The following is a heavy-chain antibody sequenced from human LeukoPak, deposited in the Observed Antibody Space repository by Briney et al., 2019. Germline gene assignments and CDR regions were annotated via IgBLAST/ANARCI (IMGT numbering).Heavy chain of an antibody. V-gene: IGHV1-2*02. D-gene: IGHD3-22*01. CDR2: INPNSGGT. J-gene: IGHJ4*02. CDR1: GYTFTGYY. Sequence: GASVKVSCKASGYTFTGYYMHWVRQAPGQGLEWMGWINPNSGGTNYAQKFQGRVTMTRDTSISTAYMELSRLRSDDTAVYYGARVDGYYESSGYYYFLDYWGQGTLVTVSS. CDR3: ARVDGYYESSGYYYFLDY.